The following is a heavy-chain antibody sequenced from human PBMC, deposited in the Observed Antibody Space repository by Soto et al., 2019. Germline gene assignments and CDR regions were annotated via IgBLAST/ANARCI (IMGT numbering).Heavy chain of an antibody. D-gene: IGHD3-3*01. J-gene: IGHJ5*02. CDR1: GGAFSSYA. V-gene: IGHV3-23*01. CDR2: ISGSGGST. Sequence: PSGSLRLTCAACGGAFSSYAMSWVRQAPGKGLEWVSAISGSGGSTYYADAVKGRFPISRDNSKNTLYLQRNSLRAEDTAVYYCAKRYSRERITIFGVVYNWFAPWAREPWSPSPQ. CDR3: AKRYSRERITIFGVVYNWFAP.